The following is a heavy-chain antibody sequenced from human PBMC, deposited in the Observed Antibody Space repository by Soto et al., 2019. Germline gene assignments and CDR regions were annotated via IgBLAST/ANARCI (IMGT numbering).Heavy chain of an antibody. V-gene: IGHV3-15*01. J-gene: IGHJ4*02. D-gene: IGHD3-10*01. CDR2: IKSKTDGGTT. Sequence: EVQLVESGGGLVKPGGSLRLSCAASGFTFKDAWMSWVRQAPGKGLEWVGRIKSKTDGGTTDYAAPVKGRFIISRDDSKNTLYLQMNSLKTEDTAVYYCTTLWFGGVDYWGQGTLVTVSS. CDR1: GFTFKDAW. CDR3: TTLWFGGVDY.